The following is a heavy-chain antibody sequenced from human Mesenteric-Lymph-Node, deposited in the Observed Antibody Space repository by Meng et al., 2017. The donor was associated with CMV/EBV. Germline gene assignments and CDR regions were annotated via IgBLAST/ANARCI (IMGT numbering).Heavy chain of an antibody. CDR2: IYSGGST. J-gene: IGHJ6*02. CDR1: GFTFSTFG. CDR3: TRGGGEDYYYGLDV. D-gene: IGHD3-16*01. V-gene: IGHV3-53*01. Sequence: GESLKISCVPSGFTFSTFGVSWVRQTPGKGLEWVSVIYSGGSTDYADSVKGRFTISRDNSKNTLYLQMNSLRVEDTAVYYCTRGGGEDYYYGLDVWGQGTTVTVSS.